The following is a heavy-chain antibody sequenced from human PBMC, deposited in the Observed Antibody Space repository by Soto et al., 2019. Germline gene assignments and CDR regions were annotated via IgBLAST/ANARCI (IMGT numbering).Heavy chain of an antibody. CDR2: IRNEANSYTA. D-gene: IGHD2-15*01. CDR3: TRVPTPVPAAIDI. V-gene: IGHV3-72*01. Sequence: EVRLVESGGGLVQPGGSLRLSCTASGFTFSDYSMDWVRQAPGKGLDWVGRIRNEANSYTAVYAASVTGRFTMSRDDSKNSLYLQMDSLKTEDTAVYYCTRVPTPVPAAIDIWGQGTMVTVSS. CDR1: GFTFSDYS. J-gene: IGHJ3*02.